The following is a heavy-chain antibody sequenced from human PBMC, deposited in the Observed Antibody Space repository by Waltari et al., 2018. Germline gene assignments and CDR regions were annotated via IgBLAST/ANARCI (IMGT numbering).Heavy chain of an antibody. CDR3: ARRKSGWGATFDY. V-gene: IGHV1-69*13. Sequence: QVQLVQSGAEVKKAGSSVKVSCKASGGPFSSYAISWVRQAPGQGLEWMGGIIPIFGTANYAQKFQSSVTITADESTSTAYMELSSLRSEDTAVYYCARRKSGWGATFDYWGQGTLVTVSS. J-gene: IGHJ4*02. D-gene: IGHD1-26*01. CDR2: IIPIFGTA. CDR1: GGPFSSYA.